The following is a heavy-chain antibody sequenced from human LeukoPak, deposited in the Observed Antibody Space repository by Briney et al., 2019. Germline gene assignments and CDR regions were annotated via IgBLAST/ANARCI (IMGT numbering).Heavy chain of an antibody. CDR1: GYTFTGYY. V-gene: IGHV1-2*02. D-gene: IGHD2-2*01. CDR3: ARRGYCSSTSCYFPFNYYYYMDV. CDR2: INPNSGGT. J-gene: IGHJ6*03. Sequence: ASVKVSCKASGYTFTGYYMHWVRQAPGQGLEWMGWINPNSGGTNYAQKFQGRVTVTRDTSISTAYMELSRLRSDDTAVYYCARRGYCSSTSCYFPFNYYYYMDVWGKGTTVTVSS.